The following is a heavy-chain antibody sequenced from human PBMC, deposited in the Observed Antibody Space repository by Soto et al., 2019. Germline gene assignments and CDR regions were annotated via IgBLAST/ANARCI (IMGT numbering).Heavy chain of an antibody. V-gene: IGHV3-48*02. CDR1: GFTFNDYN. CDR2: ISSNSRTI. CDR3: ARGGTYIDGYLHAFDI. J-gene: IGHJ3*02. D-gene: IGHD5-18*01. Sequence: EVQLVESGGGFVQPGGSLRLSCAASGFTFNDYNMNWVRQAPGKGLEWVSYISSNSRTIYYADSVKGRFTISRDNARNSLYLQINSLTDEDTAVFYCARGGTYIDGYLHAFDIWGQGTMVTVSS.